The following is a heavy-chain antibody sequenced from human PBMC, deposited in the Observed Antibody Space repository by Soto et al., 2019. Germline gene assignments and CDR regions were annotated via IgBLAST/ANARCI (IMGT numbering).Heavy chain of an antibody. CDR1: GGSVSSGSYY. Sequence: SETLSLTCTVSGGSVSSGSYYWSWIRQPPGKGLEWIGYIYYSGSTNYNPSLKSRVTISVDTSKNQFSLKLSSVTAADTAVYYCARQLVRYYFDYWGQGTLVTVSS. CDR3: ARQLVRYYFDY. J-gene: IGHJ4*02. V-gene: IGHV4-61*01. CDR2: IYYSGST. D-gene: IGHD6-13*01.